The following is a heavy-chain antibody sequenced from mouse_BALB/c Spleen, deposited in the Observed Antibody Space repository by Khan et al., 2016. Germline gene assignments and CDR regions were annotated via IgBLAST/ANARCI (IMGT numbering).Heavy chain of an antibody. J-gene: IGHJ1*01. Sequence: QIQLVQSGPELKKPGKTVKISCKASGYTFTNYGMNWVKQAPGKGLKWMGWIKTYSGESTYADDFKGRFAFSLETSANTDFLQFNTLKHEDTATYFCSRYRYYYGSSMYFDVWGAGTTVTVSS. CDR2: IKTYSGES. D-gene: IGHD1-1*01. CDR1: GYTFTNYG. V-gene: IGHV9-3-1*01. CDR3: SRYRYYYGSSMYFDV.